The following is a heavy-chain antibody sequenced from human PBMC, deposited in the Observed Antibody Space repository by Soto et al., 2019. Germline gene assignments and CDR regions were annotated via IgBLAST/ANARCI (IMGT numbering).Heavy chain of an antibody. CDR2: IGSGSRGT. V-gene: IGHV3-23*01. CDR3: AAPRAAVPHTRYFDP. D-gene: IGHD6-13*01. Sequence: EAQLLESGGGLVQPGGSLRLSCAASGFAFSNFAMSWVRQAPGKGLEWVSAIGSGSRGTHYAESVEDRFTISRDDFKNTLYLQLNSLPAADTAVYYCAAPRAAVPHTRYFDPWGQGTPVTVSP. J-gene: IGHJ5*02. CDR1: GFAFSNFA.